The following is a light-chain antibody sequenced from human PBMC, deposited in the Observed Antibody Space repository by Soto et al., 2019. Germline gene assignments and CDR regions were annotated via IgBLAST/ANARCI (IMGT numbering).Light chain of an antibody. Sequence: DVQTTQAPSSLSASVGDRVTITCPASQGISNYLAWYQQKPGKVPKLLIYAASILQSGVPSRFSGSGSGTDFTLTISSLQPEDVATYYCQKYNSAPRTFGGGTKVEIK. J-gene: IGKJ4*01. CDR1: QGISNY. V-gene: IGKV1-27*01. CDR2: AAS. CDR3: QKYNSAPRT.